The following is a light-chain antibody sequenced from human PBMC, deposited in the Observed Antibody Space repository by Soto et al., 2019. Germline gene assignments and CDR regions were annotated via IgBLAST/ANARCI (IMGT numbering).Light chain of an antibody. V-gene: IGLV2-14*01. CDR1: SSDVGSSNY. CDR3: TSSTIDSRYV. CDR2: RVS. J-gene: IGLJ1*01. Sequence: QSALTQPASVSEYPGQSITISCTGTSSDVGSSNYVSWYQQYPGKVPKLLIDRVSNRPSGVSNRFSGSKSVYTASLTISRLQTEDEADYFCTSSTIDSRYVFGTGTKLTVL.